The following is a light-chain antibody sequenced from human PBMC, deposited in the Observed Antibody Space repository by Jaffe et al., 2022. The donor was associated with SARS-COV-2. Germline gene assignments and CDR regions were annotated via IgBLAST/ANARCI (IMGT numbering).Light chain of an antibody. V-gene: IGLV1-47*01. CDR3: AAWDDSLSGRV. Sequence: QSVLTQSPSASGTPGQRVTISCSGSSSNIGVNYVYWYQQLPGTAPKLLIYRNNQRPSGVPDRFSGSKSGTSASLAISGLRSEDDAYYYCAAWDDSLSGRVFGGGTKLTVL. J-gene: IGLJ3*02. CDR1: SSNIGVNY. CDR2: RNN.